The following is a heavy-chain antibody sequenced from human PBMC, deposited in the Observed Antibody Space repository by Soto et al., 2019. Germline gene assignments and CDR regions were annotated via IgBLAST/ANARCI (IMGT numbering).Heavy chain of an antibody. V-gene: IGHV4-31*03. CDR2: IYYSGST. CDR1: GGSISSGGYY. J-gene: IGHJ4*02. D-gene: IGHD3-16*01. Sequence: SETLSLTCTVSGGSISSGGYYWSWIRQHPGKGLEWIGYIYYSGSTYYNPSLKSRVTISVDTSKNQFSLKLSSVTAADTDEYCCARSPERATPGGGDYWGQETLVTVSS. CDR3: ARSPERATPGGGDY.